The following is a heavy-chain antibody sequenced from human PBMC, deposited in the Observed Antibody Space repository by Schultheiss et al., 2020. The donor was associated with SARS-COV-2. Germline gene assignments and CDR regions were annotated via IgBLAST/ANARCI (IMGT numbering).Heavy chain of an antibody. CDR1: GFTFSSYG. CDR3: ARRDLGIAAAVY. V-gene: IGHV3-30*03. Sequence: GGSLRLSCAASGFTFSSYGMHWVRQAPGKGLEWVAVISYDGSNKYYADSVKGRFTISRDNSKNTLYLQMNSLRAEDTAVYYCARRDLGIAAAVYWGQGTTVTVSS. J-gene: IGHJ6*02. D-gene: IGHD6-13*01. CDR2: ISYDGSNK.